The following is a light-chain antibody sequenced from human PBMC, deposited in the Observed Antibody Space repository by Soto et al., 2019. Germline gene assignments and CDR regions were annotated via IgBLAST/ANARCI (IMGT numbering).Light chain of an antibody. V-gene: IGKV3-20*01. CDR1: QSVTSTY. Sequence: EIVLTQSPGTLSLSPGERATLSCRASQSVTSTYLAWYQHKPGQAPRLLIYGASSRATGIPDRFSGSGSGTDFALTIIRLEPEDFAVYYCQQYGSSPRTFGQGTKVEI. CDR3: QQYGSSPRT. J-gene: IGKJ1*01. CDR2: GAS.